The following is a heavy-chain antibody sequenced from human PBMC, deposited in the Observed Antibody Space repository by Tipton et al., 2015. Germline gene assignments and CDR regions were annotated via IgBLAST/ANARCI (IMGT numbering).Heavy chain of an antibody. J-gene: IGHJ6*02. CDR1: GGSISSHY. CDR2: ISYSGTT. Sequence: TLSLTCTVSGGSISSHYWSWIRQSPGKGLEWIGYISYSGTTNYNPSLKSRVTISVDTSKNQFFLRVTSVTAADTAVYYCARDLEHGMDVWGQGTTVTVSS. D-gene: IGHD5-24*01. CDR3: ARDLEHGMDV. V-gene: IGHV4-59*11.